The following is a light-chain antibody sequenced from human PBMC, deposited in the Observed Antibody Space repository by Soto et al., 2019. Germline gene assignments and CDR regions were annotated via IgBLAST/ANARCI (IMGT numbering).Light chain of an antibody. CDR2: SDN. J-gene: IGLJ3*02. CDR1: SSNIGTNP. V-gene: IGLV1-44*01. CDR3: AARDDGLYAQV. Sequence: QLVLTQPPSASGTPGPRVIITCYGSSSNIGTNPVQWYLQLPGTAPNLLIYSDNERPSGVPGRFSGSKSGPSASLAIRGLQSEDEADYHCAARDDGLYAQVFGGGTKVTVL.